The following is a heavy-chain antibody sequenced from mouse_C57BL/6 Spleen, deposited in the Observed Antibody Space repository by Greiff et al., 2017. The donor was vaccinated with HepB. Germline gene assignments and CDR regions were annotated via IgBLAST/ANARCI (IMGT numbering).Heavy chain of an antibody. CDR3: AAYSFAY. CDR2: ISYDGSN. J-gene: IGHJ3*01. CDR1: GYSITSGYY. V-gene: IGHV3-6*01. Sequence: DVQLQESGPGLVKPSQSLSLTCSVTGYSITSGYYWNWIRQFPGNKLEWMGYISYDGSNNYNPSLKNRISITRDTSKNQFFLKLNSVTTEDTATYYCAAYSFAYWGQGTLVTVSA. D-gene: IGHD2-10*01.